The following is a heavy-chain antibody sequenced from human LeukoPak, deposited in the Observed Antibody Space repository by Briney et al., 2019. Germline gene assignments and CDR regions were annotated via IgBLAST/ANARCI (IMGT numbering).Heavy chain of an antibody. CDR1: GFTVSSNY. CDR3: ARGRSYSSSWVDY. D-gene: IGHD6-13*01. J-gene: IGHJ4*02. Sequence: PGGSLRLSCAASGFTVSSNYMSWVRQAPGKGLEWVSVIYSAGNTYYADSVQGRFTMSRENPENTLYLQMNSLRAEDTAVYYCARGRSYSSSWVDYWGQGTLVTVSS. V-gene: IGHV3-66*01. CDR2: IYSAGNT.